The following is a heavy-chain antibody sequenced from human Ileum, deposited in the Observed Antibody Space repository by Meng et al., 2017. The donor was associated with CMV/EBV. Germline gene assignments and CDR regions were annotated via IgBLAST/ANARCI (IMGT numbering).Heavy chain of an antibody. V-gene: IGHV4-4*07. J-gene: IGHJ4*02. CDR2: IYTSGTT. Sequence: VPLQESGPGLVKTSETLSLTCYVFGGSISNYYWSWIRQPARKGLEWIAHIYTSGTTNYNPSLKSRVTMSVDTSRNQFSLKLTSVTAADTAVYYCARNYGSGNWNFFHYWGQGTLVTVSS. CDR3: ARNYGSGNWNFFHY. D-gene: IGHD3-10*01. CDR1: GGSISNYY.